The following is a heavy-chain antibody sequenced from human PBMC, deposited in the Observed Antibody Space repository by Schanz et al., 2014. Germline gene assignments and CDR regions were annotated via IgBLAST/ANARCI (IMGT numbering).Heavy chain of an antibody. CDR2: ISGSGVTI. CDR3: VRDKKGFVAVAGRAPFDY. V-gene: IGHV3-23*01. Sequence: EVQLLESGGGLVQPGRSLRLSCAASGFPFNEYGMLWVRQAPGKGLEWVSVISGSGVTIYYADSVKGRFTISRDNSKNTLYLQMNSLRAEDTAVYYCVRDKKGFVAVAGRAPFDYWGQGTLVTVSS. D-gene: IGHD6-19*01. CDR1: GFPFNEYG. J-gene: IGHJ4*02.